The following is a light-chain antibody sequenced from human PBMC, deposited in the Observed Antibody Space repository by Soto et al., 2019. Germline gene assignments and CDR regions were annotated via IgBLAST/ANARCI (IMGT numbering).Light chain of an antibody. CDR2: DAS. CDR1: QSVSKY. V-gene: IGKV3-11*01. Sequence: EIVLTQSPATLSLSPGERATLSCRASQSVSKYLGWYQQKPGQAPRLLIYDASNRATVIPARFSGSGSGTDFTLTISSLEPEDFAVYYCQHRFNWPRTFGGGTRVEIK. CDR3: QHRFNWPRT. J-gene: IGKJ4*01.